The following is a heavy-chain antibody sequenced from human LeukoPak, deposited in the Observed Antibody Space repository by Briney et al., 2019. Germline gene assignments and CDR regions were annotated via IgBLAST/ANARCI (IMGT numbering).Heavy chain of an antibody. V-gene: IGHV3-23*01. D-gene: IGHD2-21*01. CDR1: GFTVSSND. J-gene: IGHJ4*02. Sequence: HPGGSLRLSCAASGFTVSSNDMSWVRQVPGKGLEWVSATSSSDDGTYHADSVRGRFTIYRDNFRNTLYLQMNRLRVEDAALYYCARAPVTSCRGAFCYPFDLWGQGVLVTASS. CDR3: ARAPVTSCRGAFCYPFDL. CDR2: TSSSDDGT.